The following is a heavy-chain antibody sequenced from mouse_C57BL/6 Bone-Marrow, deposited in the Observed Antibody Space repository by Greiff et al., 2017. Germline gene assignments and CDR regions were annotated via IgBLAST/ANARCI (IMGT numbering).Heavy chain of an antibody. CDR2: INPYNGDT. Sequence: VQLKQSGPELVKPGDSVKISCKASGYSFTGYFMNWVMQSHGKSLEWIGRINPYNGDTFYNQKFKGKATLTVDKSSSTAHMQLRSLTSEDCAVYYCAREGDYYGSSGYAMDYWGQGTSVTVSS. V-gene: IGHV1-20*01. CDR1: GYSFTGYF. D-gene: IGHD1-1*01. CDR3: AREGDYYGSSGYAMDY. J-gene: IGHJ4*01.